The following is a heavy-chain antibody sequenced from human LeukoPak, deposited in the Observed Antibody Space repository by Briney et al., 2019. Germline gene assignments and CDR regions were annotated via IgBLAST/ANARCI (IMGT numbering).Heavy chain of an antibody. J-gene: IGHJ6*03. CDR2: ISYDGSNK. D-gene: IGHD3-10*01. V-gene: IGHV3-30*18. CDR3: AKDPGRQYYGSGSYQLYYYYYMDV. CDR1: GFTFSSYG. Sequence: GGSLRLSCAASGFTFSSYGMHWVRQAPGKGLEWVAVISYDGSNKYYADSVKGRFTISRDNSKNTLYLQMNSLRAEDTAVYYCAKDPGRQYYGSGSYQLYYYYYMDVWGKGTTVTVSS.